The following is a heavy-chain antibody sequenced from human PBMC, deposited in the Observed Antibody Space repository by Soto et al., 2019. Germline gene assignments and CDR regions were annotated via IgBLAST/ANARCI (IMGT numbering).Heavy chain of an antibody. CDR2: INHSGST. CDR1: GGSFSGYY. J-gene: IGHJ4*02. V-gene: IGHV4-34*01. D-gene: IGHD5-12*01. Sequence: QVQLQQWGAGLLKPSETLSLTCAVYGGSFSGYYWSWIRQPPGKGLEWIGEINHSGSTNYNPSLKRRXXIXVXXSKNQFSLKLSSVTAADTAVYYCARGIWLRSSFDYWGQGTLVTVSS. CDR3: ARGIWLRSSFDY.